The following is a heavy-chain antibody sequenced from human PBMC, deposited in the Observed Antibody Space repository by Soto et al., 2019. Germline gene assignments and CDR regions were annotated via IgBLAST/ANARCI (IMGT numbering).Heavy chain of an antibody. Sequence: ETLSLTCAVSGYSISSGYYWGWIRQSPGKGLEWIGSIHHGGSPLYNPSLKGRVAISIDTSKNQLSLNLSSVTAADTAIYYCERGWTEVATAYWGQGTLVTVYS. CDR1: GYSISSGYY. CDR3: ERGWTEVATAY. CDR2: IHHGGSP. V-gene: IGHV4-38-2*01. D-gene: IGHD2-21*02. J-gene: IGHJ4*02.